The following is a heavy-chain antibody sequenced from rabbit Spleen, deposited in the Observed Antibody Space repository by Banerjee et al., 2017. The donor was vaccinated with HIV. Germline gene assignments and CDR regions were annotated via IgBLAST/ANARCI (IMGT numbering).Heavy chain of an antibody. CDR1: GFSFSSSDY. Sequence: QSLEESGGDLVKPGASLTLTCTASGFSFSSSDYMCWVRQAPGKGLEWIGCIYTGNGKTYYASWAKGRFTISKSSSTTVTLQMTSLTAADTATYFCARDTGSYDYIDVYFNLWGQGTLVTVS. J-gene: IGHJ4*01. V-gene: IGHV1S40*01. CDR2: IYTGNGKT. CDR3: ARDTGSYDYIDVYFNL. D-gene: IGHD6-1*01.